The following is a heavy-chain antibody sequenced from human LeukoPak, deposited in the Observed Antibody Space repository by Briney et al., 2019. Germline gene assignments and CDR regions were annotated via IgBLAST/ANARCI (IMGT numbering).Heavy chain of an antibody. CDR3: ARNLAYNAFDI. J-gene: IGHJ3*02. V-gene: IGHV3-7*01. CDR2: IKEDGSQK. CDR1: RFTFSTSW. Sequence: PGGSLKLSXAAYRFTFSTSWMTWVRQPPGKGLEWVATIKEDGSQKDYEDSVKGRFTMSRDNVKNSLYLQMDSLRAEDTAVYFCARNLAYNAFDIWGQGTMVTVSS. D-gene: IGHD1-1*01.